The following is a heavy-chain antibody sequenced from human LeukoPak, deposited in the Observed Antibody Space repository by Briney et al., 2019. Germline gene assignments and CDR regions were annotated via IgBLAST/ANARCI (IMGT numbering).Heavy chain of an antibody. CDR3: ARLGRNDAFDI. J-gene: IGHJ3*02. V-gene: IGHV4-59*08. CDR2: IYYSGST. CDR1: GGSISSYY. Sequence: SETLSLTCTVSGGSISSYYWSWIRQPPGKGLEWIGYIYYSGSTNYNPSLKSRVTISVDTSKNQFSLKLSSVTAADTAVYYCARLGRNDAFDIWGQGTMVTVSS.